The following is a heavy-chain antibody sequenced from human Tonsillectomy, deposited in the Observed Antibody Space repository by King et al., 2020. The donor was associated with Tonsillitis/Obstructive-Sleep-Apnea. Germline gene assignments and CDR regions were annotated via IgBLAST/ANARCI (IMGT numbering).Heavy chain of an antibody. D-gene: IGHD3-22*01. CDR1: GYTFTSYD. Sequence: VQLVESGAEVKKPGASVKVSCKASGYTFTSYDITWVRQAPGQGLEWMGWSRPNNGDTNYAQKLQGRVTMTSDTSTSTAYMELRSLRSDDTAVYYCARDYYDSSGYYHGYFKHWGQGTLVTVSS. V-gene: IGHV1-18*01. J-gene: IGHJ1*01. CDR2: SRPNNGDT. CDR3: ARDYYDSSGYYHGYFKH.